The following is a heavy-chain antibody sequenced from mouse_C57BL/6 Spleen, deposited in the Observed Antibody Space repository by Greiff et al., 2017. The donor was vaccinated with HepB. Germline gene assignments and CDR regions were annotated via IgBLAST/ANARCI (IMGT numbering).Heavy chain of an antibody. CDR3: ARHAVAMDY. J-gene: IGHJ4*01. Sequence: EVKLMESGGGLVQPGGSLKLSCAASGFTFSDYYMYWVRQTPEKRLEWVAYISDGGGSTYYPDTVKGRFTISRDNAKNTLYLQMRRLKSEDTAMYYCARHAVAMDYWGQGTSVTVSA. D-gene: IGHD1-1*01. CDR1: GFTFSDYY. CDR2: ISDGGGST. V-gene: IGHV5-12*01.